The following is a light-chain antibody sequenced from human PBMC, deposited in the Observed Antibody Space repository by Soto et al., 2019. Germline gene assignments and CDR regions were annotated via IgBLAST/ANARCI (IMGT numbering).Light chain of an antibody. CDR1: SSDIGAYNY. V-gene: IGLV2-14*01. CDR3: SSYTSSSTTPYV. CDR2: EVI. J-gene: IGLJ1*01. Sequence: QSALTQPASVSGSPGQSITISCTGTSSDIGAYNYVSWYRQHPGKAPKLMIYEVINRPSGVSNRCSGSKSGNTASLTISGLQAEDEDDYYCSSYTSSSTTPYVFGTGTKLTVL.